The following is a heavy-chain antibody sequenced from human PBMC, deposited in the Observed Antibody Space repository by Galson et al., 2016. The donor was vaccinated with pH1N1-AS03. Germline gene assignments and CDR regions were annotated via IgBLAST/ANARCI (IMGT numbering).Heavy chain of an antibody. CDR3: ARADGHNLVYAFDI. CDR1: GFSLAIYG. D-gene: IGHD5-24*01. CDR2: VKHDGIET. Sequence: SLRLSCAASGFSLAIYGMHWFRRAPGRGLEWVAVVKHDGIETDYADSVKGRFTISRDNSKNTLYLQMNSLRADDTAVYYCARADGHNLVYAFDIWGQGTMVTVSS. J-gene: IGHJ3*02. V-gene: IGHV3-33*05.